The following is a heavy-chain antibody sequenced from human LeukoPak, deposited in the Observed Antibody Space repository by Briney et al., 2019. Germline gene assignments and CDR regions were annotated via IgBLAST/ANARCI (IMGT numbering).Heavy chain of an antibody. CDR1: GGSISSYY. Sequence: SETLSLTCTVSGGSISSYYWSWIRQPPGKGLEWIGYIYYSGSTNYNPSLKSRVTMSVDTSKNQFSLKLSSVAAADTAVYYCARDTYNYGSSAYYFDYWGQGTLVTVSS. CDR3: ARDTYNYGSSAYYFDY. V-gene: IGHV4-59*12. D-gene: IGHD5-18*01. J-gene: IGHJ4*02. CDR2: IYYSGST.